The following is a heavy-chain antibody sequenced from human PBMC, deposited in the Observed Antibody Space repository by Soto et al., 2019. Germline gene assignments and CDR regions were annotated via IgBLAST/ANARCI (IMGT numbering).Heavy chain of an antibody. CDR3: ARAEGTAMGVYYSSDIGIHV. J-gene: IGHJ6*04. D-gene: IGHD5-18*01. V-gene: IGHV4-39*01. CDR1: SGSIGSSSYY. CDR2: IYYSGST. Sequence: SETLSLTCTVSSGSIGSSSYYWGWIRQPPGKGLEWIGSIYYSGSTYYNPSLKSRVTISVDTSKNQFSLKLSSVTAADTAVYYCARAEGTAMGVYYSSDIGIHVWGEPTTVTVPP.